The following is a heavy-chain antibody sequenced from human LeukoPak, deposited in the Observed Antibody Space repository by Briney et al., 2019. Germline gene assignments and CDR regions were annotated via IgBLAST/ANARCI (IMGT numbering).Heavy chain of an antibody. D-gene: IGHD4-23*01. Sequence: PGGSLRLSCAASGFTFSSYWMSWVRQAPGKGLEWVAFIRYDGSNKYYADSVKGRFTISRDNSKNTLYLQMNSLRAEDTAVYYCAKDDYGGNSLSRNTYNWFDPWGQGTLVTVSS. CDR3: AKDDYGGNSLSRNTYNWFDP. CDR2: IRYDGSNK. J-gene: IGHJ5*02. V-gene: IGHV3-30*02. CDR1: GFTFSSYW.